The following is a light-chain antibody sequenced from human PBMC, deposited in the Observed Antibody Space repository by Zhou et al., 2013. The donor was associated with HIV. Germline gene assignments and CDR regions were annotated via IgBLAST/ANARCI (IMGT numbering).Light chain of an antibody. CDR2: GAS. CDR3: QQYGRSPPFT. V-gene: IGKV3-20*01. J-gene: IGKJ3*01. CDR1: QSVSSSY. Sequence: EIVLTQSPGTLSLSPGDRATLSCRASQSVSSSYLAWYKQSPGQAPKLLIYGASSRATGIPDRFSGSGSGRDFTLIISRLEPEDFAVYYCQQYGRSPPFTFGPGTKVDIK.